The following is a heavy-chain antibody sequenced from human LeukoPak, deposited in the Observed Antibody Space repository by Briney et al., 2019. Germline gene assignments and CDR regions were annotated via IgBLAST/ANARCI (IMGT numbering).Heavy chain of an antibody. CDR3: ARRGYYNYWSGSYRVEETFG. Sequence: SETLSLTCTVSGGSINSRNYYWGWIRQPPGKGLEWIGSIYYSGSTYCNPSLKSRVTISVDTSNNQLSLRLSSVTAADTAFYYCARRGYYNYWSGSYRVEETFGWGQGTLVTVSS. V-gene: IGHV4-39*01. CDR2: IYYSGST. J-gene: IGHJ4*02. CDR1: GGSINSRNYY. D-gene: IGHD3-3*01.